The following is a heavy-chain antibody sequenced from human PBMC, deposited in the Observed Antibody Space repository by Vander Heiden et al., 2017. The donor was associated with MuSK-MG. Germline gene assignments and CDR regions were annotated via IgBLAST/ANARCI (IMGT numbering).Heavy chain of an antibody. Sequence: EVQLVESGGGLVQPGGSLRLSCAASGFTFSSHWRSWVRQAPGKGLEWVANIKQDGSERYYVDSVKGRFTISSDNAKNSLYLQMNSLRAEDTALYYCARGSGYCSGGSCYPYYFDYWGQGTLVTVSS. V-gene: IGHV3-7*01. D-gene: IGHD2-15*01. CDR3: ARGSGYCSGGSCYPYYFDY. CDR1: GFTFSSHW. J-gene: IGHJ4*02. CDR2: IKQDGSER.